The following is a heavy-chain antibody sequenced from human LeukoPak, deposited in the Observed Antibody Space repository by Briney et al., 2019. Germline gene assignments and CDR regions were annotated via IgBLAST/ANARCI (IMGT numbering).Heavy chain of an antibody. Sequence: GGSLRLSCAASGFTFSSYEMNWVRQAPGKGLEWVSYISSSGSTIYYADSVKGRFTISRDNAKNSLYLQMNSLRAEDTAVYYCARTMVRGGAFDYWGRGTLVTVSS. D-gene: IGHD3-10*01. V-gene: IGHV3-48*03. CDR2: ISSSGSTI. CDR1: GFTFSSYE. J-gene: IGHJ4*02. CDR3: ARTMVRGGAFDY.